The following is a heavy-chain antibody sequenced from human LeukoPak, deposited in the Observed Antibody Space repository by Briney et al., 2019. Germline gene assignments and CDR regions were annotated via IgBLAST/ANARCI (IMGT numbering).Heavy chain of an antibody. Sequence: PGGSLRLSCAASGFTFSSYSMNWVRQAPGKGLEWVSSISSSSGYIYYADSVKGRFTISRDNAKNSLYLQMNSLRAEDTAVYYCARDRDEGSSDWGQGTLVTVSS. V-gene: IGHV3-21*01. D-gene: IGHD3-10*01. CDR3: ARDRDEGSSD. CDR1: GFTFSSYS. J-gene: IGHJ4*02. CDR2: ISSSSGYI.